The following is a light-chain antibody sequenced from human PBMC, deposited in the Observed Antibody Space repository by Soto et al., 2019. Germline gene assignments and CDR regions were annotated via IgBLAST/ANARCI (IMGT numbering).Light chain of an antibody. CDR2: GAS. V-gene: IGKV3-15*01. J-gene: IGKJ4*01. CDR3: QQYNNWPPLT. CDR1: QSVRSN. Sequence: EIVMTQSPVTLSVSPGERATLSWRASQSVRSNLAWYQQRPGQAPRLLIYGASTRATGIPARFSGSGSGTEFTLTISSLQSEDFAVYYCQQYNNWPPLTFGGGTKVEIK.